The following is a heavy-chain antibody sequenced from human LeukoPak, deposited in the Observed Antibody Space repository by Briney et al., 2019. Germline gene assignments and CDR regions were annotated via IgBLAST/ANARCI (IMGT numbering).Heavy chain of an antibody. V-gene: IGHV3-21*01. D-gene: IGHD2-15*01. CDR1: GFTFSSYW. CDR3: AVQIGYCSGGSCAFDY. J-gene: IGHJ4*02. CDR2: ISSSSSYI. Sequence: GGSLRLSCAASGFTFSSYWMHWVRQAPGKGLEWVSSISSSSSYIYYADSVKGRFTISRDNAKNSLYLQMNSLRAEDTAVYYCAVQIGYCSGGSCAFDYWGQGTLVTVSS.